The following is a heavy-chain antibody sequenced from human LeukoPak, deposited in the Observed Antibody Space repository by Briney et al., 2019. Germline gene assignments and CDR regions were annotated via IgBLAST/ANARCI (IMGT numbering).Heavy chain of an antibody. D-gene: IGHD6-13*01. CDR2: ISGSGGST. V-gene: IGHV3-23*01. J-gene: IGHJ3*02. Sequence: GGSLRLSCAASGFTFSSYAMSWVRQAPGKGLEWVSAISGSGGSTYYVDSVKGRFTIFRDNSKNTLYLQMNSLRAEDTAVYYCAKDHSSSWTGKGAFDIWGQGTMVTVSS. CDR1: GFTFSSYA. CDR3: AKDHSSSWTGKGAFDI.